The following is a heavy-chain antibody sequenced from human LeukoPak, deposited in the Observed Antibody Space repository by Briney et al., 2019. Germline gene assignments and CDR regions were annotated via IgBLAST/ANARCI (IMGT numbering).Heavy chain of an antibody. CDR2: IDPSDSYT. CDR1: GYSFTSYW. J-gene: IGHJ4*02. CDR3: ARRGSYYDSSGYYYRDFDY. V-gene: IGHV5-10-1*01. D-gene: IGHD3-22*01. Sequence: GESLRISCKGSGYSFTSYWISWVRQMPGKGLEWMGRIDPSDSYTNYSPSFQGHVTISADKSISTAYLQWSSLKALDTAMYYCARRGSYYDSSGYYYRDFDYWGQGTLVTVSS.